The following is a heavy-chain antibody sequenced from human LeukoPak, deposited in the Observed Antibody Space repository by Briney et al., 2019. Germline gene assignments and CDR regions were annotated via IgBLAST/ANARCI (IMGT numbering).Heavy chain of an antibody. CDR1: GFTFSDYY. D-gene: IGHD6-19*01. J-gene: IGHJ4*02. V-gene: IGHV3-11*06. CDR3: ARSVAGFDY. Sequence: GGSLRLSCAASGFTFSDYYMSWIRQAPGKGLEWVSYISSSSSYTNYADSVKGRFTISGDNAKNSLYLQMNSLRAEDTAVYYCARSVAGFDYWGQGTLVTVSS. CDR2: ISSSSSYT.